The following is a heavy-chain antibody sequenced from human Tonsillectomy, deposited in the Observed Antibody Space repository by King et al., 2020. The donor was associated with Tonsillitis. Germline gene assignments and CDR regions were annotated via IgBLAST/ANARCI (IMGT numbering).Heavy chain of an antibody. CDR2: IKSKTDGGTT. J-gene: IGHJ4*02. V-gene: IGHV3-15*01. CDR1: GFTFSNAW. Sequence: VQLVESGGGLVKPGGSLRLSCAASGFTFSNAWMSWVRQAPGKGLEWVGRIKSKTDGGTTDYAAPVKGRFTISRDDSKNTLYLQMNSLKTEDTAVYYCTTERGNILTGFYYFDNWGQGTLVTVSS. D-gene: IGHD3-9*01. CDR3: TTERGNILTGFYYFDN.